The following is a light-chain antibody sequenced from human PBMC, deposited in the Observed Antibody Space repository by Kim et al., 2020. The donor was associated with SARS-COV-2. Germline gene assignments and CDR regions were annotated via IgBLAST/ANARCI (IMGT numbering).Light chain of an antibody. V-gene: IGKV3-15*01. Sequence: SPGERATLSCRARQSVSNILAWYQHKPGQPPRLLIYGASSRATGVPARFSGSGSGTDFTLTVSSLQSEDFAVYYCHQYNDWPPGDTFGQGTKLEI. CDR3: HQYNDWPPGDT. CDR2: GAS. CDR1: QSVSNI. J-gene: IGKJ2*01.